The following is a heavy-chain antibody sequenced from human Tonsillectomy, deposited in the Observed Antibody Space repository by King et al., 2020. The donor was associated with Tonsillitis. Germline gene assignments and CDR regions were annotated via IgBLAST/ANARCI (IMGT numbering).Heavy chain of an antibody. V-gene: IGHV4-59*01. CDR3: ARGKAVAGGGDYFDY. CDR1: GGSISSYD. J-gene: IGHJ4*02. Sequence: VQLQESGPGLVKPSETLSLTCTVSGGSISSYDWSCIRQPPGKGLEGIGYIYNSGSTNYNPSLKSRVTISEKTSTNQFSLQLCSVAAADTAVYYCARGKAVAGGGDYFDYWGQGTLVTVSS. D-gene: IGHD6-19*01. CDR2: IYNSGST.